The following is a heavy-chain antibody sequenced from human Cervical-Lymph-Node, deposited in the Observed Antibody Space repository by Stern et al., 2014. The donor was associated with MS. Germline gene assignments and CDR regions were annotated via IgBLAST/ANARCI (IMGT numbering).Heavy chain of an antibody. V-gene: IGHV1-3*02. CDR3: ARGGGGYSYGIDY. CDR2: SNAGHGNT. CDR1: GYTFTRYG. J-gene: IGHJ4*02. D-gene: IGHD5-18*01. Sequence: QVQLGQSGAEVRKPGASVKVSCKASGYTFTRYGIHWVRQAPGQRLEWMGWSNAGHGNTKYSQEFQGRVTITRDTSASTAYMELGSLRSGDMAVYYCARGGGGYSYGIDYWGQGTLVTVSS.